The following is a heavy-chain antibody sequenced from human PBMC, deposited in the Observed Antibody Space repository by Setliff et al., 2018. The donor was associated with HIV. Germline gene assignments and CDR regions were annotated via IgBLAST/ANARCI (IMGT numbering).Heavy chain of an antibody. CDR1: GFTFGDYA. J-gene: IGHJ4*02. CDR3: ARRGYCSSTTCYYDY. Sequence: GSLRLSCTASGFTFGDYAMSWFRQAPGKGLEWVGFIRSKAYGGTTEYAASVKGRFTISRDNSKNTLYLQMGSLRAEDMAVYYCARRGYCSSTTCYYDYWGQGTLVTVSS. V-gene: IGHV3-49*03. CDR2: IRSKAYGGTT. D-gene: IGHD2-2*01.